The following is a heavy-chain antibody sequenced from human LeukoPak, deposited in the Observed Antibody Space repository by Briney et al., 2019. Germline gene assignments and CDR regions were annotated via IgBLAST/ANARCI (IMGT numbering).Heavy chain of an antibody. CDR2: IIPIFGTA. CDR3: ALRYFDWLPLDY. D-gene: IGHD3-9*01. CDR1: GGTFSSYA. V-gene: IGHV1-69*13. J-gene: IGHJ4*02. Sequence: SVKVSCKASGGTFSSYAISWVRQAPGQGLEWMGGIIPIFGTANYAQKFQGRVTITADESTSTAYMELSSLRSEDTAVYYCALRYFDWLPLDYWGQGTLVTVSS.